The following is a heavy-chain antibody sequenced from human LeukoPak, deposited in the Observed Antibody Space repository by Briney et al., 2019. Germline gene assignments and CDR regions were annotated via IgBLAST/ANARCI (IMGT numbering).Heavy chain of an antibody. CDR1: GFAVSSNY. CDR2: IYSGGST. Sequence: PGGSLRLSCAASGFAVSSNYLSCVRQAPGKGLEWVSVIYSGGSTYYADSVKGRFTISRDNSKNTVYLQMNSLRAEDTAVYYCARDGSSFDIWGQGTMVTVSS. D-gene: IGHD3-10*01. V-gene: IGHV3-53*01. J-gene: IGHJ3*02. CDR3: ARDGSSFDI.